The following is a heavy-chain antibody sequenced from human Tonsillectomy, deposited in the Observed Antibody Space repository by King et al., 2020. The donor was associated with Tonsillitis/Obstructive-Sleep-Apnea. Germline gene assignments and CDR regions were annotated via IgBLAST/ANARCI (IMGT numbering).Heavy chain of an antibody. CDR2: ISSSCSTI. CDR3: ARDCSSTSCYAAEYFQH. V-gene: IGHV3-48*03. D-gene: IGHD2-2*01. CDR1: GFTFSSYE. Sequence: VQLVESGGGLVQPGGSLRLSCAASGFTFSSYEMNWVRQAPGKGLEWVSYISSSCSTIYYADSVKGRFTISRDNAKNSLYLQMNSLRAEDTAVYYCARDCSSTSCYAAEYFQHWGQGALVTVSS. J-gene: IGHJ1*01.